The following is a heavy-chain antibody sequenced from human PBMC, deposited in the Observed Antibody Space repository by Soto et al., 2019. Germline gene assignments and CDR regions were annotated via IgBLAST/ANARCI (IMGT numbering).Heavy chain of an antibody. CDR3: ARISAYHFDY. CDR2: IYHSGVT. V-gene: IGHV4-4*02. Sequence: PSETLSLTCAVSGGSIRSNNWWSWARQPPGKGLEWIGEIYHSGVTNYNPSLKSRVTISVDKSKNQFSLKLSSLTAADTAVYYCARISAYHFDYWGQGTLVTVSS. D-gene: IGHD3-16*01. J-gene: IGHJ4*02. CDR1: GGSIRSNNW.